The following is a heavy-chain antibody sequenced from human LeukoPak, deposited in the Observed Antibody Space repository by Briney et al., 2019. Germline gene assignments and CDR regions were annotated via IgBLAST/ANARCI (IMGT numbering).Heavy chain of an antibody. CDR1: GGSFSGYY. CDR3: ARGSWHYYFDY. V-gene: IGHV4-34*01. D-gene: IGHD6-13*01. J-gene: IGHJ4*02. Sequence: SETLSLTCAVYGGSFSGYYWSWIRQPPGKGLEWIGEINHSGSTNYNPSLKSRVTISVDTSKNQFSLKLSSVTAADTAVYYCARGSWHYYFDYWGQGTLVTVSS. CDR2: INHSGST.